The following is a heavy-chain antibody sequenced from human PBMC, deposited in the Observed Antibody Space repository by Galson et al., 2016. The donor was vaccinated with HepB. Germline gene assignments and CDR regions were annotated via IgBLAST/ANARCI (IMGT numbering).Heavy chain of an antibody. CDR1: GFTFSNAW. J-gene: IGHJ4*02. V-gene: IGHV3-15*01. CDR3: TPYTYGRFDY. Sequence: SLRLSCAASGFTFSNAWMSWVRQAPGKGLEWVGRINTNTDGGTKEYAAPVKGRLTTSRDDSTNTVDLQMNSLKTEDTAVYYCTPYTYGRFDYWGQGTLVTVSS. D-gene: IGHD5-18*01. CDR2: INTNTDGGTK.